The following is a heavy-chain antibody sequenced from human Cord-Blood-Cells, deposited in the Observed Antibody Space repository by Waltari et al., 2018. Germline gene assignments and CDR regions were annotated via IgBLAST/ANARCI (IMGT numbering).Heavy chain of an antibody. CDR3: ARNLRIDFWSGYNWFDP. J-gene: IGHJ5*02. CDR2: INHSGST. D-gene: IGHD3-3*01. V-gene: IGHV4-34*01. CDR1: GGSFSGYY. Sequence: QVQLQQWGAGLLKPSETLSLTCAVYGGSFSGYYWSWIRQPPGKGLEWIGEINHSGSTNYNPSLKSRVTISVDTSKNQFSLKLSSVTAADMAVYYCARNLRIDFWSGYNWFDPWGQGTLVTVSS.